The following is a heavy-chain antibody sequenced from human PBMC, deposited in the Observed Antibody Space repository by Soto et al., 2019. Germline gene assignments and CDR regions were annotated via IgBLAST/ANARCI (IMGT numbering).Heavy chain of an antibody. D-gene: IGHD3-22*01. CDR3: ARDWTHYDSSGPGDY. Sequence: ASVKVSCKVSGYTLTELSMHWVRQAPGKGLEWMGGLDPEDGETIYAQKFQGRVTITRDTSAITAYMELSSLRSEDTAVYYCARDWTHYDSSGPGDYWGQGTLVTVSS. V-gene: IGHV1-24*01. CDR1: GYTLTELS. J-gene: IGHJ4*02. CDR2: LDPEDGET.